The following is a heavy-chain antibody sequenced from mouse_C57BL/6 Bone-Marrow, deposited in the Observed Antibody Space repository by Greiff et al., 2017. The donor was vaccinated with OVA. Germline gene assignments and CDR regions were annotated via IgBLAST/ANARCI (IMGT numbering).Heavy chain of an antibody. CDR3: VRRHRGFAY. J-gene: IGHJ3*01. CDR1: GFSFNTYA. CDR2: IRSKSNNYAT. D-gene: IGHD3-1*01. V-gene: IGHV10-1*01. Sequence: DVMLVESGGGLVQPKGSLKLSCAASGFSFNTYAMNWVRQAPGKGLEWVARIRSKSNNYATYYADSVKDRFTISRDDSESMLYLQMNNLKTEDTAMYYCVRRHRGFAYWGQGTLVTVSA.